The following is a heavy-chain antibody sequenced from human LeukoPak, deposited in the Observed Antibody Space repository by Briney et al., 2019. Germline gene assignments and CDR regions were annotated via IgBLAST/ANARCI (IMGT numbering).Heavy chain of an antibody. CDR2: INPNSGGT. D-gene: IGHD1-26*01. J-gene: IGHJ4*02. V-gene: IGHV1-2*02. CDR3: ARGGWELQPVIDY. CDR1: GYTFTGYY. Sequence: ASVKVSCKASGYTFTGYYMHWVRQAPGQGLEWTGWINPNSGGTNYAQKFQGRVTMTRDTSISTAYMELSRLRSDDTAVYYCARGGWELQPVIDYWGQGTLVTVSS.